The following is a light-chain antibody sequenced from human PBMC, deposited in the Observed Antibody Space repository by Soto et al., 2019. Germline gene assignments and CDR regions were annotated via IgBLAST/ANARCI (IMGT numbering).Light chain of an antibody. CDR3: QTWGTGIVV. Sequence: QPVLTQSPSASASLGASVKLTCTLSSGHSNYAIAWHQQQPEKGPRYLMKVNSDGSHSKGDGIPDRFSGSSSGAERYLTISSLQSEDEADYYCQTWGTGIVVFGVGTKLTVL. V-gene: IGLV4-69*01. CDR2: VNSDGSH. CDR1: SGHSNYA. J-gene: IGLJ2*01.